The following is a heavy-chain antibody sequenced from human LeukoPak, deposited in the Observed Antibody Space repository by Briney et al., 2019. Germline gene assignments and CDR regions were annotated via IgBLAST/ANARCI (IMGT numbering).Heavy chain of an antibody. CDR2: ISSSSSTI. CDR1: GFSISNYN. J-gene: IGHJ6*03. CDR3: ATEPLYYYYMDV. V-gene: IGHV3-48*01. D-gene: IGHD1-14*01. Sequence: HPGGSLRPSWAASGFSISNYNMNWVRQAPGKGLEWLSSISSSSSTIFYADSVKGRLTISRDNAKNSLFLRMNSLRAEDTAVYYCATEPLYYYYMDVWGKGTTVTVSS.